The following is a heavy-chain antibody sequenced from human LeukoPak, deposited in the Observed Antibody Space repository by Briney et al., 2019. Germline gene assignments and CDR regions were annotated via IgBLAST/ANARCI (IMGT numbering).Heavy chain of an antibody. CDR1: GYTFTGYY. CDR2: INPNSGGT. D-gene: IGHD3-3*01. Sequence: ASVKVSCKASGYTFTGYYMHWVRQAPGQGLEWMGWINPNSGGTNFAQKFQGRVTVTRDTSITAAYMEVSRLRSDDTAVYYCARARSGDYILDAFDIWGQGTMVTVSS. J-gene: IGHJ3*02. V-gene: IGHV1-2*02. CDR3: ARARSGDYILDAFDI.